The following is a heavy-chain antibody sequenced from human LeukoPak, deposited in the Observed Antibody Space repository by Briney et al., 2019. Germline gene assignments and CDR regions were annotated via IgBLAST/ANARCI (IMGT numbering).Heavy chain of an antibody. V-gene: IGHV1-46*01. J-gene: IGHJ3*02. CDR1: GYTFTSYD. D-gene: IGHD3-3*01. Sequence: ASVKVSCKASGYTFTSYDMHWVRQAPGRGLEWRGVINPSGGSTSYAQKFQGRVTMTRDTSTSTVYMELSSLRSEDTAVYYCARTYYDFWSGSHDAFDIWGQGTMVTVSS. CDR3: ARTYYDFWSGSHDAFDI. CDR2: INPSGGST.